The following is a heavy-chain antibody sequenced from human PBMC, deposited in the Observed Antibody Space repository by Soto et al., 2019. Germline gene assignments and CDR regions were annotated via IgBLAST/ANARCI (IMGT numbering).Heavy chain of an antibody. CDR1: GYTFTSYD. Sequence: QVQLVQSGAEVKKPGASVKVSCKASGYTFTSYDINWVRQATGQGLEWMGWMNPNSGNTGYAQKFQGRVTMTRNTSRSTDYMELSSLRSEDTAVYYCAREHMVRGVIIPVDYWGQGTLVTVSS. CDR3: AREHMVRGVIIPVDY. V-gene: IGHV1-8*01. J-gene: IGHJ4*02. D-gene: IGHD3-10*01. CDR2: MNPNSGNT.